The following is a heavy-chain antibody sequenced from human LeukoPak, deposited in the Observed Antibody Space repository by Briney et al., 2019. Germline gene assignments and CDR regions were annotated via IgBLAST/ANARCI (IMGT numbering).Heavy chain of an antibody. CDR2: ISESGITT. V-gene: IGHV3-23*01. D-gene: IGHD3-22*01. CDR1: GLTFSSHW. CDR3: AKAASVVTSPFDY. J-gene: IGHJ4*02. Sequence: GGSLRLSCAASGLTFSSHWMHWVRQAPGKGLEWVSVISESGITTYDTDSVKDRFTISRDNSNGMLFLQMNSLRAEDTAVYYCAKAASVVTSPFDYWGQGTLVTVSS.